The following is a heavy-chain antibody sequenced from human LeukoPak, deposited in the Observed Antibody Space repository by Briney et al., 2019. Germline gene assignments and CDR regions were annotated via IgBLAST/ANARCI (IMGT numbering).Heavy chain of an antibody. Sequence: ASVKVSCKASRYTFTSYYMHWLRQAPGQGLEWMGIIDPNDGSTNYPQKFQGRVTMTRDTSTSTVYMELSSLRSEDTAVYYCARDTSGTRRGWFDPWGQGTLVTVSS. J-gene: IGHJ5*02. V-gene: IGHV1-46*01. CDR1: RYTFTSYY. CDR2: IDPNDGST. D-gene: IGHD6-19*01. CDR3: ARDTSGTRRGWFDP.